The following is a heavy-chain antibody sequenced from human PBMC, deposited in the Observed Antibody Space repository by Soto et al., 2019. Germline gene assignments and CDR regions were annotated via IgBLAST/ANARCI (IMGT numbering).Heavy chain of an antibody. CDR3: AREDRKYSYGSYYYYYGMDV. V-gene: IGHV3-7*05. D-gene: IGHD5-18*01. CDR2: IKQDGSEK. J-gene: IGHJ6*02. Sequence: GGSLRLSCAASGFTFSSYWMSWVRQAPGKGLEWVANIKQDGSEKYNVDSVKGRFTISRDNAKNSLNLKMNSLRAEETAVYYCAREDRKYSYGSYYYYYGMDVWGQGTTVTVSS. CDR1: GFTFSSYW.